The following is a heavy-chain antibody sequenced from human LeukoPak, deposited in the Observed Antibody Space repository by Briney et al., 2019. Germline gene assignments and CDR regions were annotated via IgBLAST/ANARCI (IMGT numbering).Heavy chain of an antibody. V-gene: IGHV3-30-3*01. CDR2: ISYDGSNK. Sequence: GGSLRLSCAASGFTFSSYAMHWVRQAPGKGLEWVAVISYDGSNKYYADSVKGRFTISRDNSKNTLYLQMNSLRAEDTAVYYRAREQYDYGAPFDYWGQGTLVTVSS. D-gene: IGHD4-17*01. CDR3: AREQYDYGAPFDY. CDR1: GFTFSSYA. J-gene: IGHJ4*02.